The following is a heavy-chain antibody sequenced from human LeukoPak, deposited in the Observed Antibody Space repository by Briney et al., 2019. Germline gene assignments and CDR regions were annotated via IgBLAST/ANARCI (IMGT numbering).Heavy chain of an antibody. Sequence: PGGSLRLSCAASGFTFGSYAVHWVRQAPGKGLQWVAVISNDGSGKFYADSVKGRFTISRDNSKNALSLQMNSLRPEDTAVYYCARVGRQDSSAWYVDYWGQGTLVTVSS. CDR1: GFTFGSYA. J-gene: IGHJ4*02. CDR2: ISNDGSGK. CDR3: ARVGRQDSSAWYVDY. V-gene: IGHV3-30-3*01. D-gene: IGHD6-13*01.